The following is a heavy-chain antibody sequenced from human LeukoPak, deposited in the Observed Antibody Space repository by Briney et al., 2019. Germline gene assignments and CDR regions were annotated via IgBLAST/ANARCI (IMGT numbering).Heavy chain of an antibody. CDR3: ARSERGYSYGGTFDY. J-gene: IGHJ4*02. CDR1: AFTFSSYA. CDR2: ISSSSSYI. V-gene: IGHV3-21*01. Sequence: PGGSLRLSCAASAFTFSSYAMSWVRQAPGKGLEWVSSISSSSSYIYYADSVKGRFTISRDNAKNSLYLQMNSLRAEDTAVYYCARSERGYSYGGTFDYWGQGTLVTVSS. D-gene: IGHD5-18*01.